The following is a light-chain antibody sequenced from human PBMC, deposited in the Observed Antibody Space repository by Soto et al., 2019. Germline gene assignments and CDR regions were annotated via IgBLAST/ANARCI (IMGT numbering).Light chain of an antibody. CDR3: MQALRTPYT. CDR2: MSS. Sequence: DTVMTQSPFSLPVTPGEPASISCRSSQSLLHSNGYKYLDWYLQKPGQSPQLLIYMSSNRASGVPDRFSGXGSXXDFTLKXSRVEXEXXXVYYCMQALRTPYTFGQGTRLEIK. V-gene: IGKV2-28*01. J-gene: IGKJ5*01. CDR1: QSLLHSNGYKY.